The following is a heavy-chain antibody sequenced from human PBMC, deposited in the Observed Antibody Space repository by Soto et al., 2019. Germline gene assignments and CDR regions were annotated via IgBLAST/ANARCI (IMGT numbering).Heavy chain of an antibody. Sequence: KTSETLSLTCTVSGGSISSSSYYWGWIRQPPGKGLEWIGSIYYSGSTYYNPSLKSRVTISVDTSKNQFSLKLSSVTAADTAVYYCARVGGATFDPWGQGTLVTVSS. V-gene: IGHV4-39*01. D-gene: IGHD3-3*01. CDR1: GGSISSSSYY. CDR2: IYYSGST. J-gene: IGHJ5*02. CDR3: ARVGGATFDP.